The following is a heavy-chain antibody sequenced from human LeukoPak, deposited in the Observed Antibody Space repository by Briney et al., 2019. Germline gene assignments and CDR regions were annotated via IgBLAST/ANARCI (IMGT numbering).Heavy chain of an antibody. CDR3: ARAYYDFWSGYFHYYYYYYMDV. D-gene: IGHD3-3*01. J-gene: IGHJ6*03. V-gene: IGHV1-18*01. CDR2: ISPYNGNT. CDR1: GYTFTSYG. Sequence: ASVKVSCKASGYTFTSYGISWVRQAPGQGLEWMGWISPYNGNTNYAQKLQGRVTMTTDTSTSTAYMELRSLRSDDTAVYYCARAYYDFWSGYFHYYYYYYMDVWGKGTTVTVSS.